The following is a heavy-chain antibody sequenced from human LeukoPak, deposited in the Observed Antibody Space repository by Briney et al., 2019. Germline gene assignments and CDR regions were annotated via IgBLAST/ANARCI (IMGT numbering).Heavy chain of an antibody. CDR3: ARGTPPIAVAFDNWFDP. D-gene: IGHD6-19*01. Sequence: SVTVSCTASGGTFSSYAISWVRQAPGQGLEWMGGIIPIFGTANYAQKLQGRVTITADESTSTAYMELSSLRSEDTAVYYCARGTPPIAVAFDNWFDPWGQGTLVTVSS. J-gene: IGHJ5*02. V-gene: IGHV1-69*01. CDR1: GGTFSSYA. CDR2: IIPIFGTA.